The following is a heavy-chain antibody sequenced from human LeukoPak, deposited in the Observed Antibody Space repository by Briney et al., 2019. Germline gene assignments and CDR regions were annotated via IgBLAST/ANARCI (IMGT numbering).Heavy chain of an antibody. Sequence: SETLSLTCTVSGGSISSYYWGWIRQPPGKGLEWIGSIYCSGRTYYNPSLKSRVTISVDTSSNRFSLRLSSVTAADTAVYYCVRPVDYYYYYMDVWGKGTTVTVSS. CDR1: GGSISSYY. CDR3: VRPVDYYYYYMDV. V-gene: IGHV4-39*07. CDR2: IYCSGRT. J-gene: IGHJ6*03.